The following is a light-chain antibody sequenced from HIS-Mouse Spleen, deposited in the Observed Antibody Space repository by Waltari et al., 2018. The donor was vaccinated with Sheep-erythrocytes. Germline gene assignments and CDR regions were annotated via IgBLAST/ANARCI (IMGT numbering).Light chain of an antibody. V-gene: IGKV1-5*03. CDR1: QSISSL. Sequence: DIQMTQSPSTLSASVGDRVTITCWASQSISSLLAWYQQKPGKAPKLLIYKASSLESGVPSRFSGSGSGKEFTVTISSLQPDDFATYYCQQYNSYWTFGQGTKVEIK. CDR3: QQYNSYWT. J-gene: IGKJ1*01. CDR2: KAS.